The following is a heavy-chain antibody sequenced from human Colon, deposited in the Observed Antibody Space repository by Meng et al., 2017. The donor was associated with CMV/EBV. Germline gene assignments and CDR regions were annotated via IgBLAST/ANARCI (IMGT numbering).Heavy chain of an antibody. CDR3: ARDKTNTGGDDVFDI. Sequence: GGSLRLSCAASGFTFSSYWMSWFRQSPGKGLGWVASMNREGSQKYFMDSVAGRFMIFRDNARDSLYLQMNSLRAVDTAVYYCARDKTNTGGDDVFDIWGQGTMVTVSS. J-gene: IGHJ3*02. CDR2: MNREGSQK. D-gene: IGHD3-16*01. CDR1: GFTFSSYW. V-gene: IGHV3-7*01.